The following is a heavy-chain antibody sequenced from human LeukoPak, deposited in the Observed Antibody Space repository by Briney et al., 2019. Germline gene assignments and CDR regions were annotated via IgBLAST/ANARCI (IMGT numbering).Heavy chain of an antibody. CDR3: ASASSHRIAAGGDY. D-gene: IGHD6-13*01. J-gene: IGHJ4*02. CDR1: GFTFSNYW. V-gene: IGHV3-74*01. Sequence: GGSLRLSCAASGFTFSNYWMHWVRQAPGKGLVWVSRINSDGSSRNYADSVKGRFTISRDNAKNMLYLKMNSLRAEDTAVYYCASASSHRIAAGGDYWGQGPLVTVSS. CDR2: INSDGSSR.